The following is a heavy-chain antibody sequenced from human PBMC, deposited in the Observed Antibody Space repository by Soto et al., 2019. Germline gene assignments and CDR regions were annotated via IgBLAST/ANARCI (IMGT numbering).Heavy chain of an antibody. CDR1: GGSISSSSYY. J-gene: IGHJ5*02. CDR2: IYYSGST. D-gene: IGHD6-6*01. Sequence: QLQLQESGPGLVKPSETLSLPCTVSGGSISSSSYYWGWIRQPPGKGLEWIGSIYYSGSTYYHPSLKSRVTISVDTSKNQFSLKLSSVTAADTAVYYCAGGIAARPDSGWFDPWGQGTLVTVSS. CDR3: AGGIAARPDSGWFDP. V-gene: IGHV4-39*01.